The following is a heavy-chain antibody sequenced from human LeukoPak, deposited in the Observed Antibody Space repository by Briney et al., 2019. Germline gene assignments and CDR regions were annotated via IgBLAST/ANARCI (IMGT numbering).Heavy chain of an antibody. D-gene: IGHD4-17*01. J-gene: IGHJ4*02. Sequence: GGSLRLSCAASGFTFRSYSMNWVRQAPGKGLEWVSFIGSSSSYIYYAGSVKGRFTISRDNAKNSLYLQMNSLRAEDTAVYYCVANYGDYGVNWGQGTLVTVSS. CDR3: VANYGDYGVN. CDR1: GFTFRSYS. V-gene: IGHV3-21*01. CDR2: IGSSSSYI.